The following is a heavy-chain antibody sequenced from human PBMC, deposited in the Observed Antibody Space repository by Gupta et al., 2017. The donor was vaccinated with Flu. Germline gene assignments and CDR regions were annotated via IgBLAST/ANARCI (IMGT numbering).Heavy chain of an antibody. D-gene: IGHD1-26*01. CDR1: GFIFTDHA. CDR2: INGNGDSA. V-gene: IGHV3-23*01. Sequence: ASGFIFTDHAMTWVRQAPGRGLEWVSDINGNGDSANYADSVRGRFTISRDNSKKTIYLQMNSLRADDTAVYDCGKSLWSVGAISEYWGQGNQGTVSS. CDR3: GKSLWSVGAISEY. J-gene: IGHJ4*02.